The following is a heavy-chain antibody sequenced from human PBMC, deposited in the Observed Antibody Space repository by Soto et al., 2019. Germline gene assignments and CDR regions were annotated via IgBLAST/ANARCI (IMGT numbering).Heavy chain of an antibody. V-gene: IGHV1-24*01. J-gene: IGHJ6*03. CDR3: ATVRAITFGGVIADRGYYYYYMDV. Sequence: ASVKVSCKVSGYTLTELSMHWVRQAPGKGLEWMGGFDPEDGETIYAQKFQGRVTMTEDTSTDTAYMELSSLRSEDTAVYYCATVRAITFGGVIADRGYYYYYMDVWGKGTTVTVSS. D-gene: IGHD3-16*02. CDR1: GYTLTELS. CDR2: FDPEDGET.